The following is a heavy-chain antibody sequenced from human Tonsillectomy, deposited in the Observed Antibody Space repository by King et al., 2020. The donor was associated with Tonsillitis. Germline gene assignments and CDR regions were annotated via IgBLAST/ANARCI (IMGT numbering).Heavy chain of an antibody. CDR1: GFTFSSYG. CDR3: ARHGSAYSVDY. CDR2: IHANTGIT. V-gene: IGHV3-23*03. Sequence: VQLVESGGGLVQPGGSLRLSCEASGFTFSSYGMSWVRKAPGKGLEWVSLIHANTGITSYADSVRGRFTISRANSKNTLDLQMNSLRVDDTAVYYCARHGSAYSVDYWGQGTLVTVSS. J-gene: IGHJ4*02. D-gene: IGHD2-21*01.